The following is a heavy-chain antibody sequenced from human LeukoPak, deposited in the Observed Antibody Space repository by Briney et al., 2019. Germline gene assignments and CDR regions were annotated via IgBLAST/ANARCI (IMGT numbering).Heavy chain of an antibody. V-gene: IGHV1-2*02. Sequence: ASVKVSCKASGYTFTDYFMHWVRQAPGQGLEWMGWINPNSGDTNYAQKFQGRVTMTRDTYIRTAYMELSSLRSDDTAVYYCARVWPCINGVCPDVFEYWGQGTRVTVSS. CDR3: ARVWPCINGVCPDVFEY. CDR2: INPNSGDT. D-gene: IGHD2-8*01. CDR1: GYTFTDYF. J-gene: IGHJ4*02.